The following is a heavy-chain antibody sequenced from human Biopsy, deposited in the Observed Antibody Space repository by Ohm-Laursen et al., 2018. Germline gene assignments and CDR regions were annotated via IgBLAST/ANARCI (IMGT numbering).Heavy chain of an antibody. CDR1: GYPFTFYE. Sequence: ASVKVSCKTSGYPFTFYEINWVRQAAGQGLEWLGWMNPDSGNTGSAQKFHGRVTMTMNTSINTAYLELSSLRSEDTAVYYCARFDNGFDKWGQGTLVTVSS. CDR3: ARFDNGFDK. V-gene: IGHV1-8*01. D-gene: IGHD2-8*01. J-gene: IGHJ4*02. CDR2: MNPDSGNT.